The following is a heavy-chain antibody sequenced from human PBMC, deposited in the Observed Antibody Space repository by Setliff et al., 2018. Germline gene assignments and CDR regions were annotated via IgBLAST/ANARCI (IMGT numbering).Heavy chain of an antibody. CDR3: ARDVITFGGVIVYFDY. Sequence: EASVKVSCKASGYTFTSYGISWVRQAPGQGLEWMGWISAYNGNTNYAQKLQGRVTMTTDTSTSTAYMELRSLRSDDTAVYHCARDVITFGGVIVYFDYWGQGTLVTVSS. J-gene: IGHJ4*02. CDR2: ISAYNGNT. CDR1: GYTFTSYG. D-gene: IGHD3-16*02. V-gene: IGHV1-18*01.